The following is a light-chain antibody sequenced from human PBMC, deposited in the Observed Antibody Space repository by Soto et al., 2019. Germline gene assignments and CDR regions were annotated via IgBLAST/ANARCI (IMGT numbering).Light chain of an antibody. Sequence: QYALTQPPSASGSPGQSVTISCTGTSSDVGGYNFVSWYQHHPDKAPKLIIYEVIKRPSGVPDRFSGSKSGNTASLTVSGLLAEDEADYYCASYAGGNQVFGTGTKLTVL. J-gene: IGLJ1*01. CDR1: SSDVGGYNF. CDR2: EVI. CDR3: ASYAGGNQV. V-gene: IGLV2-8*01.